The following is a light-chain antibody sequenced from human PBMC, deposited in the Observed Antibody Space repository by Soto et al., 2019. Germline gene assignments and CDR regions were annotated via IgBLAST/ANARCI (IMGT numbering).Light chain of an antibody. V-gene: IGKV3-20*01. Sequence: EIVLTQSPGTLSLSPGERATLSCRASQSVSVSQLAWYQQKPGQTPRLLIYDASRRAIGIPDRFSGSESGTDFTLTISRLEPEDFAVYHCQQYGSLPLTFGQGTKVEIK. CDR2: DAS. CDR1: QSVSVSQ. CDR3: QQYGSLPLT. J-gene: IGKJ1*01.